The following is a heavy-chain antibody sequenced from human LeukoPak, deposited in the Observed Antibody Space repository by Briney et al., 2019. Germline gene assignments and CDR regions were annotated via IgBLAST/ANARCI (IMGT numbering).Heavy chain of an antibody. V-gene: IGHV4-34*01. CDR2: INHSGST. Sequence: SETLSLACAVYGGSFSGYYWSWIRQPPGKELEWIGEINHSGSTNYNPSLKSRVTISVDTSKNQFSLKLSSVTAADTAVYYCASLGELSLRGGNWFDPWGQGTLVTVSS. CDR3: ASLGELSLRGGNWFDP. J-gene: IGHJ5*02. CDR1: GGSFSGYY. D-gene: IGHD3-16*02.